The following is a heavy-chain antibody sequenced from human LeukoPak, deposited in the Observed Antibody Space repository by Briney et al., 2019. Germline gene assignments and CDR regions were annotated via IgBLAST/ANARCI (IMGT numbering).Heavy chain of an antibody. CDR1: GGSISSGGYY. D-gene: IGHD2-21*02. CDR3: ARGRSYCGGDCSPARRRTDWFDP. Sequence: PSETLSLTCTVSGGSISSGGYYWSWIRQHPGKGLEWIGYIYYSGSTYYNPSLKSRVTISVDRSKNQFSLKLSSVTAADTAVYYCARGRSYCGGDCSPARRRTDWFDPWGQGTLVTVSS. CDR2: IYYSGST. V-gene: IGHV4-31*03. J-gene: IGHJ5*02.